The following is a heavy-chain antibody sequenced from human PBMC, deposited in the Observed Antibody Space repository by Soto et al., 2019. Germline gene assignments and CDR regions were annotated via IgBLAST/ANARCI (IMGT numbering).Heavy chain of an antibody. CDR1: GGSISSYY. Sequence: SETLSLTCTVSGGSISSYYWSWIRQPPGKGLEWIGYIYYGGSTNYNPSLKSRVTISVDTSKNQFSLKLSSVTAADTAVYYCASGGRARYYYDSSGYYWTFDYWGQGTLVTVSS. J-gene: IGHJ4*02. CDR3: ASGGRARYYYDSSGYYWTFDY. V-gene: IGHV4-59*01. CDR2: IYYGGST. D-gene: IGHD3-22*01.